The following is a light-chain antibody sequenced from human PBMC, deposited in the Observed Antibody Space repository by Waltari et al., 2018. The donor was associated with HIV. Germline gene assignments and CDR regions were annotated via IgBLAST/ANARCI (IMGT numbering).Light chain of an antibody. V-gene: IGKV1-39*01. CDR3: RRSYSTPPPT. CDR1: QTISSF. CDR2: TTS. J-gene: IGKJ4*02. Sequence: IQLTQSPSSLSASVADSVTITCGASQTISSFLTWYQQKPGKSPKLLIYTTSRFHGAVPSSIRGSRSETTVTHTSSSLQPEECATYYCRRSYSTPPPTFGGGTTVEI.